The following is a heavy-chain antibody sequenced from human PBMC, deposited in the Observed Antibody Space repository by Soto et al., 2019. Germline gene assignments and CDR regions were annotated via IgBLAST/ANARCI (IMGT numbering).Heavy chain of an antibody. Sequence: SVKVSCKASGVTFSSYAISWVRQAPGQGLEWMGGIIPIFGTANHAQKFQGRVTITADESTSTAYMELSSLRSEDTAVYYCARDNRIYDFWSGYFDYWGQGTLVTVSS. V-gene: IGHV1-69*13. J-gene: IGHJ4*02. CDR2: IIPIFGTA. CDR1: GVTFSSYA. D-gene: IGHD3-3*01. CDR3: ARDNRIYDFWSGYFDY.